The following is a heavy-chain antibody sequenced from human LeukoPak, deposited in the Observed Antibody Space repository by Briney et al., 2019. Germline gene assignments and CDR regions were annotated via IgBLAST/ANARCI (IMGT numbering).Heavy chain of an antibody. J-gene: IGHJ4*02. CDR2: ISYDGSNK. CDR3: AKRPAVAVVPYYFDY. V-gene: IGHV3-30-3*02. D-gene: IGHD4-23*01. Sequence: PGRSLRLSCAASGFTFSSYAMHWVRQAPGKGLEWVAVISYDGSNKYYADSVKGRFTISRDNSKNTLYLQMNSLRAEDTAVYYCAKRPAVAVVPYYFDYWGQGTLVTVSS. CDR1: GFTFSSYA.